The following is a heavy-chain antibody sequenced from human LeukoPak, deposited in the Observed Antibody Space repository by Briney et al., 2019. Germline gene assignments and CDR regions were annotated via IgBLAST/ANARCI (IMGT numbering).Heavy chain of an antibody. D-gene: IGHD2-2*01. V-gene: IGHV3-48*01. Sequence: PGGSLRLSCAASGFTFSSYSMNWVRQAPGKGLEWVSYISSSSSTIYYADSVKGRFTISRDNAKNSLYLQMNSLRAEDTAVYYCAREPIVVVPAARGHFDYWGQGTLVTVSS. CDR2: ISSSSSTI. CDR1: GFTFSSYS. CDR3: AREPIVVVPAARGHFDY. J-gene: IGHJ4*02.